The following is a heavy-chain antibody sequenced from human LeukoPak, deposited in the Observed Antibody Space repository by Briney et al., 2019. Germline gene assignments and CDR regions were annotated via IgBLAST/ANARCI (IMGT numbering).Heavy chain of an antibody. D-gene: IGHD3-10*01. Sequence: SETLSLTCTVSGGSISSSSYYWGWIRQPPGKGLEWIGSIYYSGSTYYNPSLKSRVTISVDTSKNQFSLKLSSVTAADTAVYYCARRFGSGSYPKNAFDIWGQGTMVTVSS. J-gene: IGHJ3*02. CDR2: IYYSGST. CDR1: GGSISSSSYY. CDR3: ARRFGSGSYPKNAFDI. V-gene: IGHV4-39*07.